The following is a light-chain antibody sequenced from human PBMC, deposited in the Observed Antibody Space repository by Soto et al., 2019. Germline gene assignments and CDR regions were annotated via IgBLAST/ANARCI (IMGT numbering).Light chain of an antibody. CDR3: QQYNNWPFT. V-gene: IGKV3-15*01. Sequence: VMTQSPATLSVSRGERANLSCRASQSVSSNLAWYQQKSGQAPRVLISGASTRATGTPARFSGSGSGTDFTLTISSLQSEDFAVYYCQQYNNWPFTFGPGTKVDIK. CDR1: QSVSSN. J-gene: IGKJ3*01. CDR2: GAS.